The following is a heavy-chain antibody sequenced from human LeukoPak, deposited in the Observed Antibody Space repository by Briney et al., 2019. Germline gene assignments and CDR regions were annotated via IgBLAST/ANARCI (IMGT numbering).Heavy chain of an antibody. CDR1: GFTFSSYE. V-gene: IGHV3-48*03. CDR3: VRDRGSPTLFDY. CDR2: ISRSGTTT. D-gene: IGHD1-26*01. J-gene: IGHJ4*02. Sequence: GGSLRLSCAASGFTFSSYEMTWVRQAPGKGLEWVSYISRSGTTTYHADSVKGRFTISRDNAKSTLFLQMNSLRAEDTAVCYCVRDRGSPTLFDYWGQGALVTVSS.